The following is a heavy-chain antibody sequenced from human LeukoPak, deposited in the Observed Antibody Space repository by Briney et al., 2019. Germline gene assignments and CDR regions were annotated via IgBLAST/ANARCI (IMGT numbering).Heavy chain of an antibody. V-gene: IGHV3-23*01. Sequence: QPGGSLRLSCAASGFTFSSSAMSWVRQAPGKGLEWVSSISGSGDSTYYADSVKGRFTISRDNSKNTLYLQMNSLRAEDTAVYYCAHHGGGTIRIAAFDIWGQGTMVTVSS. CDR1: GFTFSSSA. D-gene: IGHD3-16*01. CDR3: AHHGGGTIRIAAFDI. J-gene: IGHJ3*02. CDR2: ISGSGDST.